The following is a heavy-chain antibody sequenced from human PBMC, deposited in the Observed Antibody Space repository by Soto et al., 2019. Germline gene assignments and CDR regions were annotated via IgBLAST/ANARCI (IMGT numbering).Heavy chain of an antibody. CDR1: GKSVSTFY. CDR3: ARGTDYTQIASYHYGMDV. CDR2: AYYSGST. Sequence: SETLSLTYTVSGKSVSTFYLSWLRQPPGKGLEWIGHAYYSGSTNYDPSLKSRVTISVDMSKNQVSLRLTSVTAADTAVYYCARGTDYTQIASYHYGMDVWGQGTSVTVSS. J-gene: IGHJ6*02. D-gene: IGHD4-4*01. V-gene: IGHV4-59*02.